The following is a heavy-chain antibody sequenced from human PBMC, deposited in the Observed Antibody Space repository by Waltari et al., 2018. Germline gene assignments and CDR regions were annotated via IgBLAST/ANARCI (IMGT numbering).Heavy chain of an antibody. CDR2: MYYTGTT. J-gene: IGHJ4*02. V-gene: IGHV4-39*01. CDR1: GGSIISSSYY. Sequence: QMQLQESGPGLVKPSEPLSLPCPVSGGSIISSSYYWGVIRQPPVKGLDWIGNMYYTGTTYYKPSLKSRVTISADTAVYYWARGGWDRGGYSSKWYYFDYWSQGTLVTVSS. D-gene: IGHD6-13*01. CDR3: DY.